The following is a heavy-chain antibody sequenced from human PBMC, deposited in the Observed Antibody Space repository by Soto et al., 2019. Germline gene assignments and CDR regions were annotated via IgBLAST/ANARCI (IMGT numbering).Heavy chain of an antibody. V-gene: IGHV4-59*12. CDR2: IYYSGST. Sequence: PSETLSLTCTVSGGSISSYYWSWIRQPPGKGLEWIGYIYYSGSTNYNPSLKSRVTISVDTSKNQFSLKLSSVTAEDTAVYYCARAGTTTLDYWGQGTLVTVSS. CDR1: GGSISSYY. J-gene: IGHJ4*02. CDR3: ARAGTTTLDY. D-gene: IGHD1-7*01.